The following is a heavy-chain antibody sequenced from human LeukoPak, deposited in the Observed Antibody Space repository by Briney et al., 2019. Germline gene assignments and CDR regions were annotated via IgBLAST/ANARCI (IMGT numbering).Heavy chain of an antibody. CDR3: ARRRAAAGTWAWFDP. CDR1: GGSISSSSYY. CDR2: IYYSGST. Sequence: SETLSLTCTVSGGSISSSSYYWGWIRQPPGKGLEWIGSIYYSGSTYYNPSLKSRVTISVDTSKNQFSLKLSSVTAADTAVYYCARRRAAAGTWAWFDPWGQGTLVTVSS. J-gene: IGHJ5*02. V-gene: IGHV4-39*07. D-gene: IGHD6-13*01.